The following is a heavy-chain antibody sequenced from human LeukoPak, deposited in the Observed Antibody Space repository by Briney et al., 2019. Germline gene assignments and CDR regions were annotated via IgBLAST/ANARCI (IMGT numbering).Heavy chain of an antibody. CDR3: SRENYYGSGSRGKYYFDY. CDR1: GGSISSGSYY. Sequence: SQTLSLTCTVSGGSISSGSYYWSWIRQPPGKRLEWTGRIYTSGSTNYNPSLKSRVTISVDTSKNQFSLKLSSVTAADTAVYYCSRENYYGSGSRGKYYFDYWGQGTLVTVSS. D-gene: IGHD3-10*01. V-gene: IGHV4-61*02. CDR2: IYTSGST. J-gene: IGHJ4*02.